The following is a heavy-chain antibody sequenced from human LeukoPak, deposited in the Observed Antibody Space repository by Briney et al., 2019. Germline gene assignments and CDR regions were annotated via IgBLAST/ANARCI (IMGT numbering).Heavy chain of an antibody. V-gene: IGHV3-23*01. J-gene: IGHJ4*02. CDR3: ARDLAGGIEGY. CDR1: GFSFGSYG. D-gene: IGHD2-21*01. Sequence: GGSLRLSCAASGFSFGSYGLSWVRQTPGKGLQWVSYISGNGGTTHYADSVEGRFTISRDNSKNTLYLQMNSLRAEDTAVYYCARDLAGGIEGYWGQGTLVTVSS. CDR2: ISGNGGTT.